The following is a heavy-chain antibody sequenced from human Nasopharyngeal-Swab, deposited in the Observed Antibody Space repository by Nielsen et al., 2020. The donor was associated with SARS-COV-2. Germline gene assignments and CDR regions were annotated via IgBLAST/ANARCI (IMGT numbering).Heavy chain of an antibody. J-gene: IGHJ6*03. Sequence: GGSLRLSCAASGFTFSSYWMSWVRQAPGKGLEWVANIKQDGSEKYYVDSVKGRFTISRDNAKNSPYLQMNSLRAEDTAVYYCARESGLRFFDYYYYYYMDVWGKGTTVTVSS. CDR3: ARESGLRFFDYYYYYYMDV. V-gene: IGHV3-7*01. CDR1: GFTFSSYW. D-gene: IGHD3-3*01. CDR2: IKQDGSEK.